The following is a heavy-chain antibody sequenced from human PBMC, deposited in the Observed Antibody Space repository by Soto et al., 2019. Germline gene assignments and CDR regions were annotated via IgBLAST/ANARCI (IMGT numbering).Heavy chain of an antibody. D-gene: IGHD3-10*01. CDR2: INPSRGSA. V-gene: IGHV1-2*02. CDR1: GFTFTAYP. Sequence: QVQLVQSGAEVKETGASVKVSCKTSGFTFTAYPLHWVRQAPGQGLEWMGFINPSRGSAQYSQKFQGRVTMPRDTALTTAYMEVNGLKSDDTALYFCARDADLLYAKSDYFGFDVWGQGTMVTVAS. CDR3: ARDADLLYAKSDYFGFDV. J-gene: IGHJ6*02.